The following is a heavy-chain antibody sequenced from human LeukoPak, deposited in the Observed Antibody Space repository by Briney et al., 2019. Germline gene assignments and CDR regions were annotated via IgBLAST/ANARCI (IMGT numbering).Heavy chain of an antibody. CDR2: IVVRSGNT. CDR3: TADLSSDILTGYTNDAFDI. D-gene: IGHD3-9*01. V-gene: IGHV1-58*01. J-gene: IGHJ3*02. CDR1: GCTFTSSA. Sequence: TSVKDSCKASGCTFTSSAVQGVRQARGQRREGIGWIVVRSGNTNYEQKFQERVTITRHMSTSTAYMELCSLISEDTAVYSCTADLSSDILTGYTNDAFDIWGQGTMVTVSS.